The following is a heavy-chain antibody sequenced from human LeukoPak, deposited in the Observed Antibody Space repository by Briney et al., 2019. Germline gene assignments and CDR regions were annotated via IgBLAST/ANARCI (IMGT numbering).Heavy chain of an antibody. CDR3: TRISADSGSSPFDY. V-gene: IGHV2-70*04. J-gene: IGHJ4*02. Sequence: SGPTLVNPKQTLTLTCTFSGFSLSTSGTRVNWIRQPPGKALEWPARIDWDDDKFYTPSLKPRLTISKDTSKNQVVLTMTNMDPADTATYYCTRISADSGSSPFDYWGQGTLVTVSS. CDR1: GFSLSTSGTR. D-gene: IGHD6-6*01. CDR2: IDWDDDK.